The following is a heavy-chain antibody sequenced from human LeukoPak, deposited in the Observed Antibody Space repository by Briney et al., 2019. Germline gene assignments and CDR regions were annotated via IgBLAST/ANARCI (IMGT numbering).Heavy chain of an antibody. D-gene: IGHD6-19*01. J-gene: IGHJ4*02. V-gene: IGHV3-23*01. CDR2: ISGSGGST. CDR3: AKDSSSGWFGTYYFDY. CDR1: GFTFSSYA. Sequence: GGSLRLSCAASGFTFSSYAMSWVRQAPGKGLEWVSAISGSGGSTYYADSVKGRFTISRDNSKNTLYLQMNSLRAEDTAVYYCAKDSSSGWFGTYYFDYCGQGTLVTVSS.